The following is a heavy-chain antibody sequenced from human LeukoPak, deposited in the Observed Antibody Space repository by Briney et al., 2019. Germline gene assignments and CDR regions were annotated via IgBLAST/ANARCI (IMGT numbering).Heavy chain of an antibody. Sequence: SETLSLTCTVAGGTISRGRCDGVGGRQPPGKGLEWIGSIYYSGSTYYNPSLKSRVAISVDTSKNQFSLKLSSVTAADTAVYYCARVSYGDYSPDYWGQGTLVTVSS. CDR2: IYYSGST. V-gene: IGHV4-39*07. CDR3: ARVSYGDYSPDY. J-gene: IGHJ4*02. D-gene: IGHD4-17*01. CDR1: GGTISRGRCD.